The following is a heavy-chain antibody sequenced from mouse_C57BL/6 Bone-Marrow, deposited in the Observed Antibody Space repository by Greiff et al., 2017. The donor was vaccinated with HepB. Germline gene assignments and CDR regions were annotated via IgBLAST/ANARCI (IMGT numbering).Heavy chain of an antibody. V-gene: IGHV7-3*01. D-gene: IGHD2-3*01. CDR2: IRNKANGYTT. J-gene: IGHJ4*01. CDR3: ARHSYDDYAMDY. CDR1: GFTFTDYY. Sequence: VQLKESGGGLVQPGGSLSLSCAASGFTFTDYYMSWVRQPPGKALEWLGFIRNKANGYTTEYSASVKGRFTISRDNSQSILYLQMNALRAEDSATYYCARHSYDDYAMDYWGQGTSVTVSS.